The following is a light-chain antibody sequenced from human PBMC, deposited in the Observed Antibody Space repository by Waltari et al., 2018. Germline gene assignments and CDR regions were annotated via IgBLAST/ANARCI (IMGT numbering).Light chain of an antibody. CDR1: NSNIGTNA. J-gene: IGLJ3*02. Sequence: QSVLTQTPSASGTPGQRVTISCSGNNSNIGTNAVNWYQHLPGTAPKLLIYSNDGRTSGVPDRLAGSKSVTSASLAISGLQSEDEANYYCAAWDDSLVGWVFGGGTKLTVL. V-gene: IGLV1-44*01. CDR2: SND. CDR3: AAWDDSLVGWV.